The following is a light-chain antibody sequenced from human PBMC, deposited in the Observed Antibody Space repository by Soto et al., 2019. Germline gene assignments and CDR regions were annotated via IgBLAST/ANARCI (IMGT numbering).Light chain of an antibody. CDR1: QSVGSY. CDR2: GAS. Sequence: EIVLTQSPATLSLSPGERATLSCRASQSVGSYLAWYQQKPGQAPRLLIYGASNRATGIPARFSGSGSGTDFTLTISSLEPEDSAVYYCQQRSNWPRVTFGGGTKVEIK. CDR3: QQRSNWPRVT. V-gene: IGKV3-11*01. J-gene: IGKJ4*01.